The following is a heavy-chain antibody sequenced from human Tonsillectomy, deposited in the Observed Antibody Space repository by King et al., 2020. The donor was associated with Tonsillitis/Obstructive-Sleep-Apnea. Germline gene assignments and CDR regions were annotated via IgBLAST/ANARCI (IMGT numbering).Heavy chain of an antibody. Sequence: VQLVESGGGVVQPGRSLRLSCAASGFIFSSYAMHWVRQAPGKGLEWVAVISYDGSNKYYADSVKGRFTISRDNSKNTLYLQMNSLRAEDTAVYYCAGSGEWLLSRIDYWGQGTLVTVSS. CDR3: AGSGEWLLSRIDY. CDR2: ISYDGSNK. J-gene: IGHJ4*02. V-gene: IGHV3-30*01. CDR1: GFIFSSYA. D-gene: IGHD3-3*01.